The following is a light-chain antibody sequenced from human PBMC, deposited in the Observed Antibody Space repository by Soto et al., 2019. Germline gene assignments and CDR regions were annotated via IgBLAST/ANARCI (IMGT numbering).Light chain of an antibody. J-gene: IGKJ5*01. CDR3: EQSYSDPRA. V-gene: IGKV1-39*01. Sequence: DIQMTQSPPSLSASVGDRVTITCRASQSISTYLNWYQQKPGQAPKLLIFVASSLQSGVPSRFSGSGSGTDFTLTISSLQPEDFASYYCEQSYSDPRAFGQRTRLEIK. CDR2: VAS. CDR1: QSISTY.